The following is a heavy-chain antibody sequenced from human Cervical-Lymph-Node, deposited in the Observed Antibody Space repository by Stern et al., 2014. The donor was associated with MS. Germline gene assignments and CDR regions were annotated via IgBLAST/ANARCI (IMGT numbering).Heavy chain of an antibody. CDR3: ARGYSSSSGGYYFDY. Sequence: EVQLVESGGGLVQPGGSLRLSCAASGFTFSSYDMHWVRQATGKGLEWVSAIGTAGDTYYPGSVKGRFTISRENAKNSLYLQMNSLRAGDTAVYYCARGYSSSSGGYYFDYWGQGTLVTVSS. V-gene: IGHV3-13*01. CDR1: GFTFSSYD. D-gene: IGHD6-6*01. J-gene: IGHJ4*02. CDR2: IGTAGDT.